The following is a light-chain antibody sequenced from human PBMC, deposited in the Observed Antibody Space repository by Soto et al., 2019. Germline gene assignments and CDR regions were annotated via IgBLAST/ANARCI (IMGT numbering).Light chain of an antibody. J-gene: IGLJ1*01. V-gene: IGLV2-14*01. CDR3: SSYTSSITPYV. CDR1: ISDVGGYNY. Sequence: QSALTQPASVSGSPGQSITISCTGTISDVGGYNYVSWYQQHPGKAPKLMIYGVSNRPSGVSDRFSGSKSGNTASLTISGLQAEDEADYYCSSYTSSITPYVFGTGTKVTVL. CDR2: GVS.